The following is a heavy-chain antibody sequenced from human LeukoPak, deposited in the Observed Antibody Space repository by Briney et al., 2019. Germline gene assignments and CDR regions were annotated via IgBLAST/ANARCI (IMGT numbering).Heavy chain of an antibody. J-gene: IGHJ3*02. D-gene: IGHD6-19*01. Sequence: SLELSWAASGFPFDDYAMQWVRQAAGEGLEWVSGVRWYRRSIGYADSVKGRFTISRDSAKNCLYLQMNSLRAEDTALYYCAKDMLQWLGHDAFDMWGGGTRVSVP. CDR1: GFPFDDYA. CDR2: VRWYRRSI. V-gene: IGHV3-9*01. CDR3: AKDMLQWLGHDAFDM.